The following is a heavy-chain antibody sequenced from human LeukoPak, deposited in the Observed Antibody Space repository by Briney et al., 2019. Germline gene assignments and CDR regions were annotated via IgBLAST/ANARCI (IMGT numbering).Heavy chain of an antibody. CDR2: IIPIFGTA. V-gene: IGHV1-69*13. CDR3: AREVAVAGTPFGWFDP. CDR1: GGTFSSYA. Sequence: SVKVSCKASGGTFSSYAISWVRQAPGQGLEWMGGIIPIFGTANYAQKFQGGVTITADESTSTAYMELSSLRSEDTAVYYCAREVAVAGTPFGWFDPWGQGTLVTVSS. D-gene: IGHD6-19*01. J-gene: IGHJ5*02.